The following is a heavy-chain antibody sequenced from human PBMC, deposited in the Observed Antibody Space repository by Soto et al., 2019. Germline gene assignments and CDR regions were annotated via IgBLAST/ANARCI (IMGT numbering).Heavy chain of an antibody. D-gene: IGHD4-17*01. Sequence: PGESLKISCKGSGYSFTSYWIGWLRQMPGKGLAWMGIIYPGDSYTRYSPSFQGQVTISADKSISTAYLQWSSLKASDTAMYYCASLAVTTNYGDPVDYWGQGTLVTVSS. CDR2: IYPGDSYT. CDR3: ASLAVTTNYGDPVDY. V-gene: IGHV5-51*01. J-gene: IGHJ4*02. CDR1: GYSFTSYW.